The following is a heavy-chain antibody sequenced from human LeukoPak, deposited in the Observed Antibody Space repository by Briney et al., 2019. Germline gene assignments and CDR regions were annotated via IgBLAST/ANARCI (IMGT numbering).Heavy chain of an antibody. D-gene: IGHD2-8*01. CDR2: IYYTENM. CDR3: ASRYCPSYHCNPLFQR. J-gene: IGHJ1*01. Sequence: SETLSLTCTVSGGSVSSSDYYYWSWVRQPPGKGLEWIATIYYTENMYYKPSHPSPESRVTISVDTSKNQFSLRLTSVTAADTAVYYCASRYCPSYHCNPLFQRWGQGTLVSVSS. V-gene: IGHV4-39*01. CDR1: GGSVSSSDYY.